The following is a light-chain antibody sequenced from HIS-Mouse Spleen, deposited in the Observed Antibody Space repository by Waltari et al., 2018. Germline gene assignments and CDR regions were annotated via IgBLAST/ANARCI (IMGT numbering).Light chain of an antibody. Sequence: SYELTQPPSVSVSPGQTARITCSGDALPKKYAYWYQQKSGQAPVLVIYADSKRPSGIPDRFSGSSSGTTATLTIRGAQVEDEADYYCYSTDSSGNHRVFGGGTKLTVL. V-gene: IGLV3-10*01. J-gene: IGLJ2*01. CDR3: YSTDSSGNHRV. CDR2: ADS. CDR1: ALPKKY.